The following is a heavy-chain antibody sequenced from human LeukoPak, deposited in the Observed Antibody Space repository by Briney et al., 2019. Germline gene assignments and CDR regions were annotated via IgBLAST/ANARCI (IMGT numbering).Heavy chain of an antibody. CDR2: INHSGST. J-gene: IGHJ5*02. CDR1: GGSFSGYY. D-gene: IGHD2-15*01. CDR3: ARGGDNPTWFDP. V-gene: IGHV4-34*01. Sequence: SETLPLTCAVYGGSFSGYYWSWIRQPPGKGLEWIGEINHSGSTNYNPSLKSRVTISVDTSKNQFSLKLSSVTAADTAVYYCARGGDNPTWFDPWGQGTLVTVSS.